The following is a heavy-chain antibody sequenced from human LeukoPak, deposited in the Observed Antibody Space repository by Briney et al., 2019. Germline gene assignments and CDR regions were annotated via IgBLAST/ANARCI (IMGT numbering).Heavy chain of an antibody. Sequence: GASVKVSCKASGGTFSSYAISWVRQAPGQGLEWMGGIIPIFGTANYAQKFQGRVTITADESTSAAYMELSSLRSEDTAVYYCAREGYCSSTSCLYYYYGMDVWGQGTTVTVSS. CDR2: IIPIFGTA. CDR3: AREGYCSSTSCLYYYYGMDV. D-gene: IGHD2-2*01. CDR1: GGTFSSYA. V-gene: IGHV1-69*13. J-gene: IGHJ6*02.